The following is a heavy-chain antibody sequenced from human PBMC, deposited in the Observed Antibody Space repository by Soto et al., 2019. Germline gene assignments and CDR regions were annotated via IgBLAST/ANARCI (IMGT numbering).Heavy chain of an antibody. CDR1: GGSISSSNW. D-gene: IGHD2-2*02. Sequence: PSETLSLTCAVSGGSISSSNWWSWVRQPPGKGLEWIGGIYHSGSTNYNPSLKSRVTISVDKSKNQFSLKLSSVTAADTAVYYCARTIVVVPAAIRGWFDPWGQGTLVTVSS. V-gene: IGHV4-4*02. CDR3: ARTIVVVPAAIRGWFDP. CDR2: IYHSGST. J-gene: IGHJ5*02.